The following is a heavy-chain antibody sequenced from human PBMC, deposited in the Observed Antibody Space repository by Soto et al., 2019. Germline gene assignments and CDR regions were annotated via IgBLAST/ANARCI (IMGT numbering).Heavy chain of an antibody. CDR3: ARSRGCSSTSCLYYYYYGMEV. CDR1: GYTFTSYA. V-gene: IGHV1-3*01. CDR2: INAGNGNT. Sequence: ASVKVSCKASGYTFTSYAMHWVRQAPGQRLEWMGWINAGNGNTKYSQKFQGRVTITRDTSASTAYMELSSLRSEDTAVYYCARSRGCSSTSCLYYYYYGMEVWGQGTTVNVSS. J-gene: IGHJ6*01. D-gene: IGHD2-2*01.